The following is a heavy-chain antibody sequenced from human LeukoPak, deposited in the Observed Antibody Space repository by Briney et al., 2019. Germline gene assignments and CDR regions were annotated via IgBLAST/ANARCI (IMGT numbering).Heavy chain of an antibody. V-gene: IGHV4-34*01. CDR2: INHSGST. CDR3: ARARGYGVDY. Sequence: SETLSLTCAVYGGSFSGYYWSWIRQPPGKGLEWIGEINHSGSTNYNPSLKSRVTISVDTSKNQFSLKLSSVTAADTAVYYCARARGYGVDYWGQGTLVIVSS. D-gene: IGHD4-17*01. CDR1: GGSFSGYY. J-gene: IGHJ4*02.